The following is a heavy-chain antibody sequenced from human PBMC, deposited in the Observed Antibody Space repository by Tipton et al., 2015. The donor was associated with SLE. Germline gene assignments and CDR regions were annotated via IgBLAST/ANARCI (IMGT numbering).Heavy chain of an antibody. Sequence: TLSLTCTVSGGSISSGSYYWSWIRQPAGKGLEWIGYIYTSGSTNYNPSLKSRVTISVDTSKNQFSLKLSSVTAADTAVYYCARVSGIYWSAFDMWGQGTSVTVSS. CDR3: ARVSGIYWSAFDM. J-gene: IGHJ3*02. CDR2: IYTSGST. CDR1: GGSISSGSYY. V-gene: IGHV4-61*09. D-gene: IGHD1-26*01.